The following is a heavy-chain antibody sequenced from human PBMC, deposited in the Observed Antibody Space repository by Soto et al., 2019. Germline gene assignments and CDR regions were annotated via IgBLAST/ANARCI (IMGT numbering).Heavy chain of an antibody. CDR2: VYYTGTT. CDR1: GGSMNTYY. D-gene: IGHD3-22*01. CDR3: ARASMTPTPRDV. V-gene: IGHV4-59*01. J-gene: IGHJ6*02. Sequence: PSETLSLTCNVSGGSMNTYYWTWIRKPPGKGLEWIGYVYYTGTTNYKPSLKTRVTISVDTSKNQFSLKLTSVTAADTAMYYCARASMTPTPRDVGGRGTMVPVPS.